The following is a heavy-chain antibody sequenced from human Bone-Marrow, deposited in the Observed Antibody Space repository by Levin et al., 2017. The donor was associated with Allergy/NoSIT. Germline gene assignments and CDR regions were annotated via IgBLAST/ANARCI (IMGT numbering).Heavy chain of an antibody. V-gene: IGHV1-2*02. Sequence: VASVKVSCKASGYTFTGYYLHWVRQAPGQGLEWVGWIHPPSGGTDYAQEFQGKVTMTGDTSISTVYMELTRLTSDDTAVYFCARGISYYYGSGSYSYFDYWGQGTLVTVSS. D-gene: IGHD3-10*01. CDR3: ARGISYYYGSGSYSYFDY. CDR1: GYTFTGYY. CDR2: IHPPSGGT. J-gene: IGHJ4*02.